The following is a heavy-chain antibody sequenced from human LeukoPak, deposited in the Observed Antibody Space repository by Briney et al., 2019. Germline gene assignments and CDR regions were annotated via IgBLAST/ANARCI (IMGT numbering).Heavy chain of an antibody. J-gene: IGHJ4*01. CDR1: GFTFSSYA. V-gene: IGHV3-53*01. CDR2: IYSGGNT. CDR3: ARGETSSYDY. D-gene: IGHD2-2*01. Sequence: GGSLRLSCAASGFTFSSYAMHWVRQAPGKGLEWVSVIYSGGNTYYADSVKGRFTISRDNSKNTVYLQMNSLRAEDTAVYYCARGETSSYDYWGQGTLVTVSS.